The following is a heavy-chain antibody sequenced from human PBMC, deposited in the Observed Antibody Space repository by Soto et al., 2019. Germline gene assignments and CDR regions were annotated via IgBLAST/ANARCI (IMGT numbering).Heavy chain of an antibody. CDR1: GGSISSGGYY. CDR2: IYYSGST. Sequence: SETLCLTCPVSGGSISSGGYYWSWISQHPGKGLEWIGYIYYSGSTYYNPSLKSRVTISVDTSKNQFSLKLSSVTAADTAVYYCARVRGYNFSAADYWGQGTLVTVSS. D-gene: IGHD1-1*01. J-gene: IGHJ4*02. CDR3: ARVRGYNFSAADY. V-gene: IGHV4-31*03.